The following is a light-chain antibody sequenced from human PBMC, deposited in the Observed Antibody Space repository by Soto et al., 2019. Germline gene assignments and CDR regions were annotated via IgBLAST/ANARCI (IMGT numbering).Light chain of an antibody. CDR2: AAS. Sequence: DIQMTQSTSSLSASVGDRVTITCRASQSISSYLNWYQQKPGKATKLLIYAASSLQSGVPSRLSGSGSGTDFTLTISSLQPEDFATYYCQPSYSTPQTFGQGTKVDIK. J-gene: IGKJ2*01. CDR1: QSISSY. CDR3: QPSYSTPQT. V-gene: IGKV1-39*01.